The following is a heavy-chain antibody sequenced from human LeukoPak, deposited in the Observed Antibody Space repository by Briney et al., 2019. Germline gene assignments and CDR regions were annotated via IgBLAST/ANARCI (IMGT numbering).Heavy chain of an antibody. D-gene: IGHD3-3*01. V-gene: IGHV3-11*04. J-gene: IGHJ3*02. CDR3: ARRDWISGAVRAVDI. CDR2: ISNDGVDK. CDR1: GFSFSDY. Sequence: GGSLRLSCVGSGFSFSDYMSWIRQAPGKGLGWVSYISNDGVDKYYVASVRGRFTVSRDNAKKSMYLQMSGLRADDTAVYYCARRDWISGAVRAVDIWGQGTMVTVSS.